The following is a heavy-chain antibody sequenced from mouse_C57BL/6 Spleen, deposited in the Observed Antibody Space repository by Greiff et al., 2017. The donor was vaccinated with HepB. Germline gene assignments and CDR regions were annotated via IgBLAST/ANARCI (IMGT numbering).Heavy chain of an antibody. CDR1: GYAFSSSW. CDR2: IYPGDGDT. J-gene: IGHJ2*01. Sequence: VQLQQSGPELVKPGASVKISCKASGYAFSSSWMNWVKQRPGKGLEWIGRIYPGDGDTNYNGKFKGKATLTADKSSSTAYMQLSSLTSEDSAVYFCARGGMVTTGYYFDYWGQGTTLTVSS. D-gene: IGHD2-2*01. V-gene: IGHV1-82*01. CDR3: ARGGMVTTGYYFDY.